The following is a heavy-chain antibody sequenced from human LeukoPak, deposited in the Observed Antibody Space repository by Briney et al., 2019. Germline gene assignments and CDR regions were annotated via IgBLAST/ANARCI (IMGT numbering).Heavy chain of an antibody. V-gene: IGHV4-39*07. CDR2: IYYTGNT. CDR3: ARSNWNDVFDY. J-gene: IGHJ4*02. D-gene: IGHD1-1*01. CDR1: GDSLTGYY. Sequence: SETLSLTCTVSGDSLTGYYWGWIRQPPGKGLEWIGNIYYTGNTYYNPSLKSRVTISLDTSKNQFSLKLGSVTAADTAVYYCARSNWNDVFDYWGQGTLVTVSS.